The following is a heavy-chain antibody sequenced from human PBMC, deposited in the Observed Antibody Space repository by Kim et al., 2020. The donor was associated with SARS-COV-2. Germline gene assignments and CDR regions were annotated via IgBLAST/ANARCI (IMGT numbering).Heavy chain of an antibody. V-gene: IGHV4-39*07. D-gene: IGHD1-26*01. J-gene: IGHJ4*02. CDR3: ARDRREVGATV. CDR2: IYYSGST. CDR1: GGSISSSSYY. Sequence: SETLSLTCTVSGGSISSSSYYWGWIRQPPGKGLEWIGSIYYSGSTYYNPSLKSRVTISVDTSKNQFSLKLSSVTAADTAVYYCARDRREVGATVWGQGTLVTVSS.